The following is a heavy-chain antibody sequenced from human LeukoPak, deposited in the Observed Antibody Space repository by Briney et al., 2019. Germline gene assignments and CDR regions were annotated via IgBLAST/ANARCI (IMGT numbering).Heavy chain of an antibody. D-gene: IGHD6-19*01. Sequence: GGSLRLSCAASGFTFHDYGMSWVRQAPGKGLEWVSGINWNGGSTGYADSVKGRFTISRDNAKNSLYLQMNSLRAEDTALYYCARDLRPAAGYSSGWFDYWGQGTLVTVSS. V-gene: IGHV3-20*04. CDR2: INWNGGST. J-gene: IGHJ5*01. CDR1: GFTFHDYG. CDR3: ARDLRPAAGYSSGWFDY.